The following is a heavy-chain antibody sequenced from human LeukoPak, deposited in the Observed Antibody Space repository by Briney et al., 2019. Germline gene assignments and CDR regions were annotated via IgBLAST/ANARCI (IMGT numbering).Heavy chain of an antibody. CDR1: GFTFSSYA. V-gene: IGHV3-30-3*01. CDR3: ARAGSSVAGTFHYFDY. J-gene: IGHJ4*02. CDR2: ISYDGSNK. D-gene: IGHD6-19*01. Sequence: GGSLRLSCAASGFTFSSYAMHWVRQAPGKGLEWVAVISYDGSNKYYADSVKGRFTISRDNSKNTLYLQMNSLRAEDTAVYYCARAGSSVAGTFHYFDYWGQGTLVTVSS.